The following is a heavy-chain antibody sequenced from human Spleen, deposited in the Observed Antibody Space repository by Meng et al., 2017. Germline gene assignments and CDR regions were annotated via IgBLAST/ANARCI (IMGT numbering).Heavy chain of an antibody. J-gene: IGHJ4*02. CDR1: GFTFSDYY. V-gene: IGHV3-11*04. CDR2: ISSSGNTM. D-gene: IGHD5-12*01. CDR3: SKDYTGSDDY. Sequence: QVQLVESGGGLVKPGGSLRLSCAASGFTFSDYYMSWIRQAPGRGLEWISYISSSGNTMYYADSVKGRFSISRDNAKNSLYLQMNSLRAEDTAVYYCSKDYTGSDDYWGQGTLVTVSS.